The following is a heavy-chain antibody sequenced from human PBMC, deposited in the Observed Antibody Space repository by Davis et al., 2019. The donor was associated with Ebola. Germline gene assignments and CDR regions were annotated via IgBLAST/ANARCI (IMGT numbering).Heavy chain of an antibody. CDR3: ARVPWIVVVVAARGGAGYGMDV. V-gene: IGHV4-4*02. CDR2: IYHSGST. J-gene: IGHJ6*02. Sequence: MPSETLSLTCAVSGGSISSSNWWSWVRQPPGKGLEWIGEIYHSGSTNYNPSLKSRVTISVDTSKNQFSLKLSSVTAADTAVYYCARVPWIVVVVAARGGAGYGMDVWGQGTTVTVSS. CDR1: GGSISSSNW. D-gene: IGHD2-15*01.